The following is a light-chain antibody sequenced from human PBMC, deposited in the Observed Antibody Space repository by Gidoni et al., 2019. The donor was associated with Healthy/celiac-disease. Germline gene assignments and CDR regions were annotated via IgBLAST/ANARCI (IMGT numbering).Light chain of an antibody. J-gene: IGLJ2*01. V-gene: IGLV2-11*01. CDR3: CSYAGSFVV. CDR1: SSDVGGYNY. Sequence: QSALTQPRSVSGSPGQSVTISCTGTSSDVGGYNYVSWYQPHPGKAPKLMIYDDSKRPSGVPDRFSGSKSGNTASLTISGLQAEDEADYYCCSYAGSFVVFGGGTKLTVL. CDR2: DDS.